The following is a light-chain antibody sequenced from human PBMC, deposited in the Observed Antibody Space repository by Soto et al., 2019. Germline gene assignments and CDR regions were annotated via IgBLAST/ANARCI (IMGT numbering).Light chain of an antibody. CDR3: CSYAGSRV. V-gene: IGLV2-23*01. Sequence: QSALTQPASVSGSPGQSMTISCTGTSSDVGSYNLVSWYQQHPGKAPKLMIYEGSKRPSGVSNRFSGSKSGNTASLTISGLQAEDEADYYCCSYAGSRVFGGGTKVTVL. J-gene: IGLJ3*02. CDR2: EGS. CDR1: SSDVGSYNL.